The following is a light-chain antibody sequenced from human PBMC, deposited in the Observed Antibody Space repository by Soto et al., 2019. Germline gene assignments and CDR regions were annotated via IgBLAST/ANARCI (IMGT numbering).Light chain of an antibody. CDR1: QRITTY. CDR3: QQTYSTLYT. J-gene: IGKJ2*01. Sequence: IHMTQSPSSLSASVGDRITVTCRARQRITTYVNWYQLKPGEAPKLLISTSGTLQRGVPSRFSGSGSGTDFTLTITRLQPADSATYICQQTYSTLYTFGQGTKLEIK. CDR2: TSG. V-gene: IGKV1-39*01.